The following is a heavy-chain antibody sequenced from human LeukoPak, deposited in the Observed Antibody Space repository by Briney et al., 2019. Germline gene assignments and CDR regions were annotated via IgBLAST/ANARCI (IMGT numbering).Heavy chain of an antibody. CDR1: GVSLSSYY. J-gene: IGHJ6*02. CDR2: IYTTGST. V-gene: IGHV4-4*07. Sequence: PDTLSLTCTVSGVSLSSYYWSWIRQPAGNGLEGIGRIYTTGSTNYNPSLKSRVTMSVDTSKNQFSLKLSSVTAADTAVYYCARHALWFGELGPYYYYGMDVWGQGTTVTVSS. D-gene: IGHD3-10*01. CDR3: ARHALWFGELGPYYYYGMDV.